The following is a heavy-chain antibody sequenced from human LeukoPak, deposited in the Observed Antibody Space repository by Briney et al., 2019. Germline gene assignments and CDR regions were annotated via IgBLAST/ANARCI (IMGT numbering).Heavy chain of an antibody. J-gene: IGHJ4*02. CDR1: GYSISSGYY. D-gene: IGHD6-13*01. CDR2: IYHSGST. CDR3: ARQGPNSGYSSSWPQSDLDY. Sequence: SETLSLTRAVSGYSISSGYYWGWIRQPPGKGLEWIGSIYHSGSTYYNPSLKSRVTISVDTSKNQFSLKLSSVTAADTAVYYCARQGPNSGYSSSWPQSDLDYWGQGTLVTVSS. V-gene: IGHV4-38-2*01.